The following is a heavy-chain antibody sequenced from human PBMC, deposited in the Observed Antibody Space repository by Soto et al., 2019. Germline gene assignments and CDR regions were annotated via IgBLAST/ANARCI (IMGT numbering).Heavy chain of an antibody. Sequence: QVQLVQSGAEVKKPGSSVKVSCRASGGTFSSYAISWVRQAPGQGLEWMGRTIAILERTNYAQNLQGRVTITSHKSTSTAYMELNSLRSEDTAVYYCACNTGITSAGTFDIWGQGTMVTVSS. D-gene: IGHD6-13*01. J-gene: IGHJ3*02. CDR1: GGTFSSYA. CDR3: ACNTGITSAGTFDI. V-gene: IGHV1-69*02. CDR2: TIAILERT.